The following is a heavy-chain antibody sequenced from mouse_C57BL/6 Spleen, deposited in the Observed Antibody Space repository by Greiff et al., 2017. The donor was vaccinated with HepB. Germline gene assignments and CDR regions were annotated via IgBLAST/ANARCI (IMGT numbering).Heavy chain of an antibody. CDR3: ARRGYGYAMDY. CDR1: GYTFTSYW. V-gene: IGHV1-72*01. Sequence: QVQLQQPGAELVKPGASVKLSCKASGYTFTSYWMHWVKQRPGRGLEWIGRIDPKSGGTKYNEKFKSKATLTVDKPSRTAYMQLSSLTSEDSAVYYCARRGYGYAMDYWGQGTSVTVSS. D-gene: IGHD1-1*02. CDR2: IDPKSGGT. J-gene: IGHJ4*01.